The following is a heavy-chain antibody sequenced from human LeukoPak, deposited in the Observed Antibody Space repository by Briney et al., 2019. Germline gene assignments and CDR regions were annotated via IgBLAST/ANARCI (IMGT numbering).Heavy chain of an antibody. CDR2: ISNSGGSA. D-gene: IGHD3-16*02. J-gene: IGHJ4*02. Sequence: GGSLRLSCGASGFTFSNYAMSWVRQAPGKGLEWVSGISNSGGSAHYADSVKGRFTISRDNSRNTLYLQMNSLRAEDTAVYYCAKGLRLGELSSAFDYWGQGTLVTVSS. V-gene: IGHV3-23*01. CDR3: AKGLRLGELSSAFDY. CDR1: GFTFSNYA.